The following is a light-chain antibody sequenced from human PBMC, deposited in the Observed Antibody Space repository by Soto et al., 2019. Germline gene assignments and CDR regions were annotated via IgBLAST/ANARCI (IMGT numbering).Light chain of an antibody. CDR3: QQYNKWPWT. CDR2: DAS. CDR1: QSVSSN. J-gene: IGKJ1*01. Sequence: EIVMTQSPATLSVSPGERATLSCRTSQSVSSNLAWYQQKPGQAPRLLIYDASNRATGIPARFSGSGSGTDFTLTISSLEPEDFAVYYCQQYNKWPWTFGQGTKVDIK. V-gene: IGKV3D-15*01.